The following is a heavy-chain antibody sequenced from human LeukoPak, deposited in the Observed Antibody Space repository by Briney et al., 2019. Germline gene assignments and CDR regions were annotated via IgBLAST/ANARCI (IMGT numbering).Heavy chain of an antibody. CDR2: ISYDGSNK. D-gene: IGHD3-22*01. J-gene: IGHJ4*02. CDR1: GFTVSSNY. Sequence: GGSLRLSCAASGFTVSSNYMSWVRQAPGKGLEWVAVISYDGSNKYYADSVKGRFTISRDNSKNTLYLQMNSLRAEDTAVYYCARDPAHYYDSSGYYGFDYWGQGTLVTVSS. V-gene: IGHV3-30*03. CDR3: ARDPAHYYDSSGYYGFDY.